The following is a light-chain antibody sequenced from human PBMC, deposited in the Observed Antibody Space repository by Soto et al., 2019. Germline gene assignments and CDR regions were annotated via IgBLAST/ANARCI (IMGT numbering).Light chain of an antibody. J-gene: IGKJ2*01. CDR3: QQYNNWPYT. Sequence: EIVLTHSPATLSVSPGERATLSCRASQSVGSNLAWYQQRPGQPSRLLIYDASTRATDIPARFSGGGSGTEFTLTISSLQSEDFAVYYCQQYNNWPYTFGQGTKLQIK. CDR1: QSVGSN. V-gene: IGKV3-15*01. CDR2: DAS.